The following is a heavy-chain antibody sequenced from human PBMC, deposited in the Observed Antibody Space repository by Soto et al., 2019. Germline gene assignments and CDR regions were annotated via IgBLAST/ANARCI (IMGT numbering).Heavy chain of an antibody. J-gene: IGHJ3*02. CDR2: IYHSGST. V-gene: IGHV4-38-2*01. D-gene: IGHD2-15*01. CDR3: ASLGYCSGGSCLDAFDI. CDR1: GYSISSGYY. Sequence: ASETLSLTCAVSGYSISSGYYWGWIRQPPGKGLEWIGSIYHSGSTYYNPSLKSRVTISVDTSKNQFSLKLSSVTAADTAVYYCASLGYCSGGSCLDAFDIWGQGTMVTVSS.